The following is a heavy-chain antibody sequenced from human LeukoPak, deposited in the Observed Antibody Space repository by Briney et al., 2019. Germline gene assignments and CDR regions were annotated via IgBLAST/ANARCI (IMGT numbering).Heavy chain of an antibody. CDR2: IRYDGSIK. Sequence: GGSLRLSCAASGFTFSDYWIDWVRQAPGKGLEWVAFIRYDGSIKYFADSVKGRFTISRDNSKNTLYLQMNSLRAEDTAVYYCAKDLTIAATVGAFDIWGQGTMVTVSS. D-gene: IGHD6-13*01. CDR3: AKDLTIAATVGAFDI. CDR1: GFTFSDYW. J-gene: IGHJ3*02. V-gene: IGHV3-30*02.